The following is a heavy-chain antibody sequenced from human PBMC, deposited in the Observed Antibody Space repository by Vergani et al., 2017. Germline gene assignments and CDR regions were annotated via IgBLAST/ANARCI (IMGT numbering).Heavy chain of an antibody. J-gene: IGHJ3*02. V-gene: IGHV3-21*01. Sequence: EVQLVESGGGLVKPGGSLRLSCAASGFTFSSYSMNWVRPAPGKGLEWVSSISSSSSYISYADSVKGRFTISRDKAKNSLYLQMTSLRAEDTTVYYCARRVEMAGSDAFDIWGQGTMVTVSS. CDR3: ARRVEMAGSDAFDI. CDR2: ISSSSSYI. D-gene: IGHD5-24*01. CDR1: GFTFSSYS.